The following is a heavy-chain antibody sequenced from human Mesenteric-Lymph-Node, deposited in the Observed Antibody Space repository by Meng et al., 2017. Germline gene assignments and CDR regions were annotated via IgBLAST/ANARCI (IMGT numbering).Heavy chain of an antibody. V-gene: IGHV1-2*06. Sequence: QVQLVPSGAEVQTPGASVKFSCKAFGYTFTVYYMHWVRQAPGQGLEWMGRINTHTDGINYAQEFQGRVAMTRDTSISTAYMELSRLRTDDTAVYYCAKIGSNHQFDLWGQGTLVTVSS. CDR1: GYTFTVYY. D-gene: IGHD4-11*01. CDR2: INTHTDGI. CDR3: AKIGSNHQFDL. J-gene: IGHJ4*02.